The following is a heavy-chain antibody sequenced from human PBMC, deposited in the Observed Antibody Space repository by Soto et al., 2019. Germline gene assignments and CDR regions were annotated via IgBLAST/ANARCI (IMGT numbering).Heavy chain of an antibody. CDR1: GFTFSSYA. V-gene: IGHV3-23*01. J-gene: IGHJ4*02. D-gene: IGHD6-19*01. CDR3: AGTIAVAGTGPFDY. CDR2: ISGSGGST. Sequence: EVQLLESGGGLVQPGGSLRLSCAASGFTFSSYAMSWVRQAPGKGLEWVSAISGSGGSTYYADSVKGRFTISRDNSKNTLYLQINSLRAQDTAVYYWAGTIAVAGTGPFDYWGQGTLVTVSS.